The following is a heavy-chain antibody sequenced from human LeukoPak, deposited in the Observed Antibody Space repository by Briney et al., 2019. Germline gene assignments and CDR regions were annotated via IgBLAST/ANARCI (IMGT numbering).Heavy chain of an antibody. CDR2: IYTNGST. Sequence: SETLSLTCTVSGDSINSYYWSWIRQPPGKGLEWIAYIYTNGSTEYNPSLKSRVTVSLDTSKNQFSLNLRSVTAADTAVYYCVRDRLVSGNYFDYWSQGTLVTV. CDR3: VRDRLVSGNYFDY. CDR1: GDSINSYY. V-gene: IGHV4-4*08. D-gene: IGHD1-26*01. J-gene: IGHJ4*02.